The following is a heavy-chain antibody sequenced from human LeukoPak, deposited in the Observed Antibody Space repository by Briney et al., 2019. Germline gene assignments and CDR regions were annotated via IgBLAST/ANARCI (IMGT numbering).Heavy chain of an antibody. V-gene: IGHV1-2*02. D-gene: IGHD6-19*01. Sequence: GASVKVSCKTSGYSFTGYYMHWVRQAPGQGLEWMGWINPNSGATTYAQRLQGRVTMTRDTSISTAYMELSSLRSDDTAVYYCARVVGSGWYVYWGQGTLVTVSS. J-gene: IGHJ4*02. CDR3: ARVVGSGWYVY. CDR1: GYSFTGYY. CDR2: INPNSGAT.